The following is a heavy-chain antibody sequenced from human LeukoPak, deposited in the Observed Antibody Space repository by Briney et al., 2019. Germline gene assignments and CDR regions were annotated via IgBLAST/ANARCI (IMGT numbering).Heavy chain of an antibody. CDR1: GFTFSSYE. Sequence: GGSLRLSCAASGFTFSSYEMNWVRQAPGKGLEWVSYISSSGSTIYYADSVKGRFTISRDNSKNTLYLQMNSLRAEDTAVYYCAKLAGSSGYPLLFDYWGQGTLVTVSS. V-gene: IGHV3-48*03. J-gene: IGHJ4*02. D-gene: IGHD3-22*01. CDR3: AKLAGSSGYPLLFDY. CDR2: ISSSGSTI.